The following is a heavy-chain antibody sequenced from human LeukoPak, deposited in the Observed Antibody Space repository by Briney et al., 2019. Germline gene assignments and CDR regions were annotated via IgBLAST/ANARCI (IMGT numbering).Heavy chain of an antibody. CDR3: AKEGGIAAAALPYYFDY. CDR1: GFTFSSYG. CDR2: IRYDGSNK. D-gene: IGHD6-13*01. V-gene: IGHV3-30*02. Sequence: GGSLRLSCAASGFTFSSYGMHWVRQAPGKGLEWVAFIRYDGSNKYYADSVKGRFTISRDNSKNTLCLQMNSLRAEDTAVYYCAKEGGIAAAALPYYFDYWGQGTLVTVSS. J-gene: IGHJ4*02.